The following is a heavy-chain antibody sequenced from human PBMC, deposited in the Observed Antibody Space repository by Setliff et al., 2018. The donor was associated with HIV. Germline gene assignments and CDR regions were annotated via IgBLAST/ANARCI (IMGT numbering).Heavy chain of an antibody. CDR1: GFTFDDYA. D-gene: IGHD3-10*01. CDR2: INSDGSST. Sequence: GSLRLSCVASGFTFDDYAMHWVRQAPGKGLVWVSRINSDGSSTNYADSVKGRFTISRDNSKNTLYLQMNSLRAEDTAVYYCARSVIGYYYYGMDVWGQGTLVTVSS. CDR3: ARSVIGYYYYGMDV. J-gene: IGHJ6*02. V-gene: IGHV3-74*01.